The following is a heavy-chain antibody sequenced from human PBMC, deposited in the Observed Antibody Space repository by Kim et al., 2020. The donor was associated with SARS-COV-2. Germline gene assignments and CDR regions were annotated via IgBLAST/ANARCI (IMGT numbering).Heavy chain of an antibody. CDR2: IYYNGST. J-gene: IGHJ4*02. Sequence: SETLSLTCTVSGGSISSSSYYWGWIRQPPGKGLEWIGSIYYNGSTYYNPSLKSRVTISVDTSKNQFSLKLSSVTAADTAVYYCARGGVGASDYWGQGTLVTVSS. D-gene: IGHD1-26*01. CDR3: ARGGVGASDY. V-gene: IGHV4-39*07. CDR1: GGSISSSSYY.